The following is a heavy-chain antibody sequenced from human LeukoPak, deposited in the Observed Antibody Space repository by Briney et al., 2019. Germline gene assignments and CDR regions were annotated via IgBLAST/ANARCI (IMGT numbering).Heavy chain of an antibody. CDR3: ASSIAAAGTRAFDI. CDR1: GGSISSGGYY. V-gene: IGHV4-31*03. D-gene: IGHD6-13*01. J-gene: IGHJ3*02. CDR2: IYYSGST. Sequence: NPSETLSLTCTVSGGSISSGGYYWSWIRQHPGKGLGWIGYIYYSGSTYYNPSLKSRVTISVDTSKNQFSLKLSSVTAADTAVYYCASSIAAAGTRAFDIWGQGTMVTVSS.